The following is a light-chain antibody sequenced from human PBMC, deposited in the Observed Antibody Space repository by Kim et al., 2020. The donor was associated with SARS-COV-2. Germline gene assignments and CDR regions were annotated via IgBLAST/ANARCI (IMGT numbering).Light chain of an antibody. J-gene: IGKJ2*01. V-gene: IGKV3-20*01. CDR2: GAS. Sequence: EIVLTQSPGTLSLSPGERVTLSCRASQSVSSSYLAWYQQKPGQAPRLLMYGASNRATGIPHRFSGSVSGTDFTLTISRLEPEDFAVYYCQHYAGSPKYTFGRGTKLEI. CDR1: QSVSSSY. CDR3: QHYAGSPKYT.